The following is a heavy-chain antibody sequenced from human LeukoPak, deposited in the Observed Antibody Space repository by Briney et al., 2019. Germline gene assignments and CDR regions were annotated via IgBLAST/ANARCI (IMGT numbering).Heavy chain of an antibody. J-gene: IGHJ6*02. CDR1: GFTFSSYG. V-gene: IGHV3-33*01. CDR2: IWYDGSNK. D-gene: IGHD6-19*01. CDR3: ARDSVQWLPPDGMDV. Sequence: GGSLRLSCAASGFTFSSYGMHWVRQAPGKGLEWVAVIWYDGSNKYYADSVKGRFTISRDNSKNTLYLQMNSLRAEHTAVYYCARDSVQWLPPDGMDVWGQGTTVTVSS.